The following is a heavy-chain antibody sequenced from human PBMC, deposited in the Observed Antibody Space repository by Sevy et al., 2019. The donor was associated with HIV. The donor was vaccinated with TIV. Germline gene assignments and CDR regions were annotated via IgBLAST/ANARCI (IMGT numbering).Heavy chain of an antibody. Sequence: ASVKVSCKASGYTFTSYGISWVRQAPGQGLEWMGWISAYKGNTNYAQKFQGRVTMTTDTSTFTAYMELRSLRYDDTAVYYCARDRDYDYIWGTFPYRDYWAREPWSPFPQ. CDR2: ISAYKGNT. CDR3: ARDRDYDYIWGTFPYRDY. V-gene: IGHV1-18*01. D-gene: IGHD3-16*01. J-gene: IGHJ4*02. CDR1: GYTFTSYG.